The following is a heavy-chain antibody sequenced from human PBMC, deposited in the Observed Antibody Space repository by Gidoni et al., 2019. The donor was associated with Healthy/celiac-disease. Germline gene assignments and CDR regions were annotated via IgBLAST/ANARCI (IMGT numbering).Heavy chain of an antibody. Sequence: ETLSLTCTVSGGSISSSSYYWGWIRQPPGKGLEWIGSIYYSGSTYYNPSLKSRVTISVDTSKNQFSLKLSSVTAADTAVYYCARHDGIAAAGTALGYWGQGTLVTVSS. V-gene: IGHV4-39*01. D-gene: IGHD6-13*01. CDR1: GGSISSSSYY. J-gene: IGHJ4*02. CDR2: IYYSGST. CDR3: ARHDGIAAAGTALGY.